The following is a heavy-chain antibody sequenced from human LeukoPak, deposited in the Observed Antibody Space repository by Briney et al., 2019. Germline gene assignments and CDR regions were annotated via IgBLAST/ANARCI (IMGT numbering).Heavy chain of an antibody. CDR3: ARESPDYDFWSGYYRQHYFDY. V-gene: IGHV3-21*01. CDR1: GFTFSSYS. J-gene: IGHJ4*02. D-gene: IGHD3-3*01. Sequence: GGSLRLSCAASGFTFSSYSMNWVRQAPGKGLEWVSSISSSSSYIYYADSVKGRFTISRDNAKNSLYLQMNSLRAEDTAVYYCARESPDYDFWSGYYRQHYFDYWGQGTLVTVSS. CDR2: ISSSSSYI.